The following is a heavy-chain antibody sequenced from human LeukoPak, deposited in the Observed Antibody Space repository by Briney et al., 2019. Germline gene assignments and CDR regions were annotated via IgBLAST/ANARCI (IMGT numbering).Heavy chain of an antibody. CDR1: GYTFTGYY. D-gene: IGHD5-12*01. CDR2: INPNSGGT. J-gene: IGHJ6*03. V-gene: IGHV1-2*06. Sequence: ASVKVSCKASGYTFTGYYMHWVRQAPGQGLEWMGRINPNSGGTNYAQKFQGRVTMTRDTSISTAYMELSRLRSDDTAVYYCARDDSGYDGYYYMDVWGKGTTVTVSS. CDR3: ARDDSGYDGYYYMDV.